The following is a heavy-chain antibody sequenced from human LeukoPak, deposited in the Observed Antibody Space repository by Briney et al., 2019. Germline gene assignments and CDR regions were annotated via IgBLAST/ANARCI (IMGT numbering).Heavy chain of an antibody. Sequence: GGSLRLSCAASGFTVSSNYMSWVRRAPGKGLEWVSVLYSGGSTYYADSVKGRFTISRDNSKNTVYLQMNSLRGEDTAVFYCARDKGTFAFDIWGQGTMVTVSS. CDR2: LYSGGST. J-gene: IGHJ3*02. V-gene: IGHV3-53*01. CDR3: ARDKGTFAFDI. CDR1: GFTVSSNY. D-gene: IGHD3-10*01.